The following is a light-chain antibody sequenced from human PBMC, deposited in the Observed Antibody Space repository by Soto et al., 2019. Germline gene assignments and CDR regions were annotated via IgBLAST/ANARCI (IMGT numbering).Light chain of an antibody. CDR1: SSDVGGYNY. Sequence: QSALPQPASVSGSPGQSITISCTGTSSDVGGYNYVSWYQQHPGKAPKLMIYEVSNRPSGVSNRFSGSKSGNTASLTLSGLQAEDEADYYCSSYTSTSPPVVFGGGTKLTVL. CDR3: SSYTSTSPPVV. CDR2: EVS. J-gene: IGLJ2*01. V-gene: IGLV2-14*01.